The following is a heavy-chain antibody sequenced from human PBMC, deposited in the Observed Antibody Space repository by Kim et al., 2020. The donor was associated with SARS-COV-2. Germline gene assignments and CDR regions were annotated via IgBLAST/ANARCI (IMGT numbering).Heavy chain of an antibody. CDR2: IIPIFGTA. CDR1: GGTFSSYA. V-gene: IGHV1-69*13. CDR3: ARGYCSGGSCYGGYGMDV. Sequence: SVKVSCKASGGTFSSYAISWVRQAPGQGLEWMGGIIPIFGTANYAQKFQGRVTITADESTSTAYMELSSLRSEDTAVYYCARGYCSGGSCYGGYGMDVWGQGTTVTVSS. D-gene: IGHD2-15*01. J-gene: IGHJ6*02.